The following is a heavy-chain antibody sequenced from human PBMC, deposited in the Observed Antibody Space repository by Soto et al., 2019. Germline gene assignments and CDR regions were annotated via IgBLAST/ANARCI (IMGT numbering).Heavy chain of an antibody. J-gene: IGHJ4*02. CDR3: ARDGGGYGDYRGLMW. CDR2: ISYDGSNK. D-gene: IGHD4-17*01. V-gene: IGHV3-30-3*01. CDR1: GFTFSSYA. Sequence: QVQLVESGGGVVQPGRSLRLSCAASGFTFSSYAMHWVRQAPGKGLEWVAVISYDGSNKYYADSVKGRFTISRDNSKNTLYLKMNSLRAEDTAVYYCARDGGGYGDYRGLMWWGQGTLVTVSS.